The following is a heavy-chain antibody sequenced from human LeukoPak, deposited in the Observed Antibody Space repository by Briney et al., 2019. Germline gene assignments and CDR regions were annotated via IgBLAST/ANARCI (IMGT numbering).Heavy chain of an antibody. CDR2: IYNSGST. Sequence: PSETLSLTCTVSGGSISSYYWSWIRQPAGKGLEWIGRIYNSGSTNYNPSLKSRVTMSVDTSKNQFSLKLSSVTAADTAVYYCARVGTDFWSGYTPYFDYWGQGTLVTVSS. CDR3: ARVGTDFWSGYTPYFDY. D-gene: IGHD3-3*01. CDR1: GGSISSYY. V-gene: IGHV4-4*07. J-gene: IGHJ4*02.